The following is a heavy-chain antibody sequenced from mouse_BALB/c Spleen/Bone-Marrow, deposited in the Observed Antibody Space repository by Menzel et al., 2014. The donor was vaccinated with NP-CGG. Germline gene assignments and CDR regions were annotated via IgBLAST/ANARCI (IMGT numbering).Heavy chain of an antibody. CDR1: GYSITSGYT. CDR3: AITTVVNAMDY. V-gene: IGHV3-1*02. D-gene: IGHD1-1*01. J-gene: IGHJ4*01. CDR2: IHYSGTT. Sequence: EVKLQESGPDLVKPSQSLSLTCTVTGYSITSGYTWHWIRQFPGNTLEWMGYIHYSGTTNYNPSLESRISITRDTSKNQFFLQLNSVTTEDTATCYCAITTVVNAMDYWGQGTSVTVSS.